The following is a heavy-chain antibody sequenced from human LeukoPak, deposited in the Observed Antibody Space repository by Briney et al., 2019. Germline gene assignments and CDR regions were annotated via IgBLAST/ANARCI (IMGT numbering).Heavy chain of an antibody. CDR2: ISYDGSNK. J-gene: IGHJ4*02. CDR3: AKDLVYYDSSGSYY. Sequence: GGSLRLSCAASGFTFSSYGMHWVRQAPGKGLEWVAVISYDGSNKYYADSVKGRFTISRDNSKNTLYLQMNSLRAEDTAVYYCAKDLVYYDSSGSYYWGQGTLVTVSS. CDR1: GFTFSSYG. D-gene: IGHD3-22*01. V-gene: IGHV3-30*18.